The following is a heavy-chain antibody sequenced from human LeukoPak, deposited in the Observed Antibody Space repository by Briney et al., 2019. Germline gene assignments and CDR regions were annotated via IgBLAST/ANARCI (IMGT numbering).Heavy chain of an antibody. CDR2: IYYGGST. Sequence: ASETLSLTCTVSGGSISSGDYYWSWIRQPPGKGLEWIGYIYYGGSTNYNPSLKSRVTISVDTSKNQFSLKLSSVTAADTAVYYCARDLWYSGYDHEKNWFDPWGQGTLVTVSS. D-gene: IGHD5-12*01. V-gene: IGHV4-61*08. J-gene: IGHJ5*02. CDR3: ARDLWYSGYDHEKNWFDP. CDR1: GGSISSGDYY.